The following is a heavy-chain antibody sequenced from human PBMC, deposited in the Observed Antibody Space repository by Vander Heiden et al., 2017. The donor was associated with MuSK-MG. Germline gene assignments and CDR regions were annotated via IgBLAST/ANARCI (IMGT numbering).Heavy chain of an antibody. J-gene: IGHJ4*01. D-gene: IGHD5-18*01. CDR3: GKERIGYTSDY. CDR2: ISGSGGST. CDR1: GFTFSSYA. Sequence: EVQLLESGGGLVQPGGSLRLSCAASGFTFSSYAMTLVPPPPGKGLAWVSSISGSGGSTYYADSVKGRFTISRDNSKNTLYMQMNRMRAEDTAVYYCGKERIGYTSDYWCHGSLVTVSS. V-gene: IGHV3-23*01.